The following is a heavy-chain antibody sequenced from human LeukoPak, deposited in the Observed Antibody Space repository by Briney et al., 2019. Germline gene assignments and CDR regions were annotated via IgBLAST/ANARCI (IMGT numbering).Heavy chain of an antibody. V-gene: IGHV3-21*01. D-gene: IGHD6-13*01. Sequence: GGSMRLSCAASGFTLSSYSMNWVRQAPGKGLEWVSSISRSSSFIYYADSVKGRFTISRDNAKNSLYLQMNSLRAEDTAVYYCARRFRPGYSSSRYYYYYMDVWGKGTTVTVSS. CDR2: ISRSSSFI. J-gene: IGHJ6*03. CDR1: GFTLSSYS. CDR3: ARRFRPGYSSSRYYYYYMDV.